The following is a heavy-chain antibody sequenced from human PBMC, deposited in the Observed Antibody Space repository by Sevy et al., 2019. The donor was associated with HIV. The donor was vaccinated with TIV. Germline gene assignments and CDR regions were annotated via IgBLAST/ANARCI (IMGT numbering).Heavy chain of an antibody. D-gene: IGHD2-2*01. CDR1: GFTFSDYA. V-gene: IGHV3-23*01. CDR2: ISGSGRST. CDR3: AKRVASLLSYQYYGLDV. Sequence: GGSLRLSCKASGFTFSDYAMNWVRQAPGKGLEWVSGISGSGRSTYYAVSVKGRFSISRDNSKKTLYVQMDSLRAEDTAVYYCAKRVASLLSYQYYGLDVWGQGTTVTVSS. J-gene: IGHJ6*02.